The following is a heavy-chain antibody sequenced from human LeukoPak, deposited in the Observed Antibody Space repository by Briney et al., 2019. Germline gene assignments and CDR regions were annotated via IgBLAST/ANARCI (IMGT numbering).Heavy chain of an antibody. V-gene: IGHV4-59*01. Sequence: PSETLSLTCTVSGGSISGFYWSWIRQPPGKGLEWVGYIYYSGSTSYSPSLKSRVTISVDTSKNQFSLKLSSEIAADTAVYYCARVGNWNDVYWFDPWGQGTLVTVSS. CDR3: ARVGNWNDVYWFDP. D-gene: IGHD1-1*01. CDR1: GGSISGFY. J-gene: IGHJ5*02. CDR2: IYYSGST.